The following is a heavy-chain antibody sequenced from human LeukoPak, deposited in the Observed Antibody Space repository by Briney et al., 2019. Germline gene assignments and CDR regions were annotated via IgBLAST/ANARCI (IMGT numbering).Heavy chain of an antibody. D-gene: IGHD3-9*01. J-gene: IGHJ4*02. Sequence: SETLSLTCTVSGGSISSSSYYWGWIRQPPGKGLEWNVSIYYSGSTYYNPSLKSRVTISVDTSKNQFSLKLSSVTAADTAVYYYVTTSYYDILTGYTKVYWGGGAPVTVSS. CDR1: GGSISSSSYY. V-gene: IGHV4-39*01. CDR3: VTTSYYDILTGYTKVY. CDR2: IYYSGST.